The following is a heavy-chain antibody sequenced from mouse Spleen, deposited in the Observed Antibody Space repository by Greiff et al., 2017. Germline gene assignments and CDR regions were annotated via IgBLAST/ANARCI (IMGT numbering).Heavy chain of an antibody. Sequence: VKLVESGPGLVAPSQSLSITCTVSGFSLTNYAVHWVRQSPGKGLEWLGVIWSDGSTDYNAAFISRLSISKDNSKSQVFFKMNSLQADDTAIYYCARRVYYGNYRDAMDYWGQGTSVTVSS. J-gene: IGHJ4*01. CDR1: GFSLTNYA. CDR2: IWSDGST. CDR3: ARRVYYGNYRDAMDY. D-gene: IGHD2-1*01. V-gene: IGHV2-4-1*01.